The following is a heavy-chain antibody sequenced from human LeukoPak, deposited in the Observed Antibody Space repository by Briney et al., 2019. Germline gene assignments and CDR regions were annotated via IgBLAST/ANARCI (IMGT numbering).Heavy chain of an antibody. V-gene: IGHV3-20*04. CDR3: ARSGSGRYYGWFDP. D-gene: IGHD3-10*01. J-gene: IGHJ5*02. CDR2: INWNGGST. CDR1: GFTFDDYG. Sequence: GGSLRLSCAASGFTFDDYGMSWVRQAPGKGLEWVSGINWNGGSTGYADSVKGRFTISRDNSKNTLFLQMSGLRAEDTAVYYCARSGSGRYYGWFDPWGQGTLVTVSS.